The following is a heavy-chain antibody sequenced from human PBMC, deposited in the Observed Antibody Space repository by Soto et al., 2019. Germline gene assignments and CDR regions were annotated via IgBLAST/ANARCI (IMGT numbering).Heavy chain of an antibody. V-gene: IGHV3-33*06. Sequence: QVQLVESGGGVVQPGRSLRLSCAASGFTFSSYGMHWVRQAPGKGLEWVAVIWYDGSNKYYADSVKGRFTISRDNSKNTLYLQMNSLRAEDTAVYYCAKERFHYFDYWGQGTLVTVSS. J-gene: IGHJ4*02. CDR1: GFTFSSYG. CDR2: IWYDGSNK. D-gene: IGHD3-3*01. CDR3: AKERFHYFDY.